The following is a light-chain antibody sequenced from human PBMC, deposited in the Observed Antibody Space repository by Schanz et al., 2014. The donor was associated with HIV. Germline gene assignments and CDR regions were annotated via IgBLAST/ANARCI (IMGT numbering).Light chain of an antibody. CDR3: APFDDSMNFVV. CDR1: SSDVGGYNY. Sequence: QSALTQPASVSGSPGQSITISCTGTSSDVGGYNYVSWYQQHPGKAPKLMIYDVSNRPSGVPNRFSGSKSGNTASLPISGLQAEDEAEYYCAPFDDSMNFVVFGGGTKLTVL. J-gene: IGLJ2*01. CDR2: DVS. V-gene: IGLV2-14*01.